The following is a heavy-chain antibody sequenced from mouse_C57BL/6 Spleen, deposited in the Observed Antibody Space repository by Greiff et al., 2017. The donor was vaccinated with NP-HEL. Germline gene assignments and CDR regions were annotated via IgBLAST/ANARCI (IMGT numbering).Heavy chain of an antibody. V-gene: IGHV14-2*01. CDR3: ARGDDYALGYAMGY. Sequence: EVQLQQSGAELVKPGASVKLSCTASGFNFTDYYMHWVKQRPEQGLEWIGRIDPEDGETKYAEKFQGKATIPADTSSNTAYLQLSSLTSEDTAVDYCARGDDYALGYAMGYWGQGTSVTVSS. D-gene: IGHD2-4*01. J-gene: IGHJ4*01. CDR2: IDPEDGET. CDR1: GFNFTDYY.